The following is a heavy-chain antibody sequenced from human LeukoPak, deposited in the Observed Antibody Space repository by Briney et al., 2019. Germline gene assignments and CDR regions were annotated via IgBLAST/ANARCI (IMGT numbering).Heavy chain of an antibody. D-gene: IGHD6-13*01. CDR3: AKDLSSSWFEGLDN. Sequence: GGSLRLSCAASGFTLSTYGMYWVRQAPGKGLEWVAVIWNDGSNKHYADSVKVRFTISRDNSKNTLDLQMNSLRAEDTAVYYCAKDLSSSWFEGLDNWGQGTLVTVSS. CDR1: GFTLSTYG. V-gene: IGHV3-33*06. J-gene: IGHJ4*02. CDR2: IWNDGSNK.